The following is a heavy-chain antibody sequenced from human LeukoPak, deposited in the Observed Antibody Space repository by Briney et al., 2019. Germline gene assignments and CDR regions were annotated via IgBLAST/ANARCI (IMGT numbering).Heavy chain of an antibody. CDR3: ARGSDGAFDY. V-gene: IGHV3-7*04. Sequence: PGGSLRLSCAASGFTLRSFRMNWVRQAPGKGLQWVATIKLDGSEQYYVDPVKGRFTISRDNAKNSLYLQMNSLRAEDTAVYYCARGSDGAFDYWGQGTLVTVSS. CDR2: IKLDGSEQ. CDR1: GFTLRSFR. D-gene: IGHD2-15*01. J-gene: IGHJ4*02.